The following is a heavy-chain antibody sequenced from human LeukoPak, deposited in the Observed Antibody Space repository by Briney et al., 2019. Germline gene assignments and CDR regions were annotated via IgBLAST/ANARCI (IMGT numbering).Heavy chain of an antibody. Sequence: GGSLRLSCAASTFTFSSNWMSWVRQAPGKGLEWVANINQDGSEKYYVDSVKGRFTISRDNAKNSLYLQMNSLRAEDTAVYYCAKDLIWFGEFYYFDYWGQGTLVTVSS. V-gene: IGHV3-7*01. D-gene: IGHD3-10*01. CDR2: INQDGSEK. CDR1: TFTFSSNW. J-gene: IGHJ4*02. CDR3: AKDLIWFGEFYYFDY.